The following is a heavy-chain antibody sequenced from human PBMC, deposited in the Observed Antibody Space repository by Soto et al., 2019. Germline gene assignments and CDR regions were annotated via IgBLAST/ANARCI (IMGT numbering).Heavy chain of an antibody. V-gene: IGHV3-30-3*01. CDR1: GFTFSSYA. D-gene: IGHD3-10*01. J-gene: IGHJ4*02. CDR2: ISYDGSNK. Sequence: GSLRLSCAASGFTFSSYATHWVRQAPGKGLEWVAVISYDGSNKYYADSVKGRFTISRDNSKNTLYLQMNSLRAEDTAVYYCASERGARTFGGSPLDYWGQGTLVTVSS. CDR3: ASERGARTFGGSPLDY.